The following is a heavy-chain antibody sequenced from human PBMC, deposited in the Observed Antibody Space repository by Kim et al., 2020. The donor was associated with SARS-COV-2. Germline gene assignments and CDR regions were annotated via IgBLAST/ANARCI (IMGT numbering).Heavy chain of an antibody. CDR1: GGSISSSSHY. J-gene: IGHJ6*02. Sequence: SETLSLTCTISGGSISSSSHYWGWIRQPPGKGLEWIGSIHYGGTTYHNSSLKSRVTISLDTSKNQFFLKLDSVTAADTAVYYCARCYSYGSGNYFDYYFYSRMSVGGRGTAVTGS. D-gene: IGHD3-10*01. CDR2: IHYGGTT. CDR3: ARCYSYGSGNYFDYYFYSRMSV. V-gene: IGHV4-39*01.